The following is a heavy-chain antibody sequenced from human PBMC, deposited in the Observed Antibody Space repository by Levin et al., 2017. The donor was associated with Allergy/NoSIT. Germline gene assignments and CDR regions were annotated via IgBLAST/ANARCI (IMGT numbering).Heavy chain of an antibody. Sequence: PGGSLRLSCAASGFTFSSYIMSWVRQAPGKGLEWVAAISLRGETTYYADSVKGRFTISRDDWKDTLDLQMDSLRAEDTAVYYCAKDLGGYSGYSHFENWGQGPLVTVSS. D-gene: IGHD5-12*01. CDR3: AKDLGGYSGYSHFEN. CDR1: GFTFSSYI. V-gene: IGHV3-23*01. CDR2: ISLRGETT. J-gene: IGHJ4*02.